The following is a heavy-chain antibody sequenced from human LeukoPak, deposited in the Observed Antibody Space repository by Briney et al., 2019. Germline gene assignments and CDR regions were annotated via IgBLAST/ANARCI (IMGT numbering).Heavy chain of an antibody. CDR3: ARAQRQQPDFDY. J-gene: IGHJ4*02. V-gene: IGHV3-11*01. CDR2: ISSSGSTI. D-gene: IGHD6-13*01. Sequence: GGSLRLSCAASGFTLSDYYMSWIRQAPGKGLEWVSYISSSGSTIYYADSVKGRFTISRDNAKNSLYLQMNSLRAEDTAVYYCARAQRQQPDFDYWGQGTLVTVSS. CDR1: GFTLSDYY.